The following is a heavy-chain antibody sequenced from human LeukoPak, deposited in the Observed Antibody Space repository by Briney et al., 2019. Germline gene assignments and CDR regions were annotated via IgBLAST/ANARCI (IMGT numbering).Heavy chain of an antibody. D-gene: IGHD7-27*01. V-gene: IGHV3-7*01. Sequence: GGSLRLSCEVSGFTFSSYWMSWVRQAPGKGLEWVANIKQDGSEKYYVDSVKGRFTISRDNAKNSLYLQMNSLRAEDTAVYYCARDTLGYYYGMDVWGQGTTVTVSS. CDR3: ARDTLGYYYGMDV. J-gene: IGHJ6*02. CDR2: IKQDGSEK. CDR1: GFTFSSYW.